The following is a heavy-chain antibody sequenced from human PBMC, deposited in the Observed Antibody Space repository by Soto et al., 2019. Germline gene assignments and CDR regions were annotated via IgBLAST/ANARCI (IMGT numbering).Heavy chain of an antibody. CDR1: GYTFTSYG. CDR3: ASEDLCGADCHFFKK. D-gene: IGHD2-21*02. J-gene: IGHJ4*02. V-gene: IGHV1-18*04. CDR2: ISAYNGNT. Sequence: GSVKVSCKASGYTFTSYGISWVRQAPGQGLEWMGWISAYNGNTNYAQKLQGRVTMTTDTSTSTAYMELNSLRAEDTAIYYCASEDLCGADCHFFKKWGQGSHLTASS.